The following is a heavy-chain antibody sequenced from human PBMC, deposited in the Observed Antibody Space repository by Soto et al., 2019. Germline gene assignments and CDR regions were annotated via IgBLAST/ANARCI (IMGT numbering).Heavy chain of an antibody. CDR3: AKDNSDRDGYIEHFDY. CDR2: ISYDGSNK. D-gene: IGHD5-12*01. Sequence: GGSLRLSCAASGFTFSSYGMHWVRQAPGKGLEWVAVISYDGSNKYYADSVKGRFTISRDNSKNTLYLQMNSLRAEDTAVYYCAKDNSDRDGYIEHFDYWGQGTLVTVSS. V-gene: IGHV3-30*18. J-gene: IGHJ4*02. CDR1: GFTFSSYG.